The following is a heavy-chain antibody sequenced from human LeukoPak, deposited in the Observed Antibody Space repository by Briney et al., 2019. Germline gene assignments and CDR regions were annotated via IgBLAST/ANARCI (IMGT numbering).Heavy chain of an antibody. CDR3: ARDSDSSGWSWVY. CDR1: GYRFTTDMYT. J-gene: IGHJ4*02. Sequence: GASVKVSCKASGYRFTTDMYTIHWLRQAPGHRLEWMGWINAGNGNTKYSQKFQGRVTITGDTSARTVYMEVSGLVSEDTAVYYCARDSDSSGWSWVYWGQGTLVTVSS. V-gene: IGHV1-3*01. D-gene: IGHD6-19*01. CDR2: INAGNGNT.